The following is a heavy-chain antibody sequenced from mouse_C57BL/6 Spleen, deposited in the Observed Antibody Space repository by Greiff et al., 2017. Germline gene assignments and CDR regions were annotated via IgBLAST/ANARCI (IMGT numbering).Heavy chain of an antibody. J-gene: IGHJ1*03. D-gene: IGHD1-1*01. Sequence: QVQLKQPGAELVMPGASVKLSCKASGYTFTSYWMHWVKQRPGQGLEWIGEIDPSDSYTNYNQKFKGKSTLTVDKSSSTAYMQLSSLTSEDSAVYYCARWDYGSSYWGTGTTVTVSS. CDR1: GYTFTSYW. CDR2: IDPSDSYT. CDR3: ARWDYGSSY. V-gene: IGHV1-69*01.